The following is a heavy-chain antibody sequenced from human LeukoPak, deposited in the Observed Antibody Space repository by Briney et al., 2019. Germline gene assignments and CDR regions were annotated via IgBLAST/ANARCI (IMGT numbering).Heavy chain of an antibody. V-gene: IGHV3-66*01. CDR2: ICSGGST. J-gene: IGHJ4*02. CDR3: ARDGVPTGVDY. CDR1: GFTVSSNY. Sequence: PGGSLRLSCAASGFTVSSNYMSWVRQAPGKGLEWVSVICSGGSTYYADSVKGRFTISRDNSKNTLYLQMNSLRAEDTAVYYCARDGVPTGVDYWGQGTLVTVSS. D-gene: IGHD3-16*01.